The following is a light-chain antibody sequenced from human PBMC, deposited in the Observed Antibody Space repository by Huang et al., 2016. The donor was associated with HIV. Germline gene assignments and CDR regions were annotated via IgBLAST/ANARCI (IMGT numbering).Light chain of an antibody. V-gene: IGKV3-11*01. CDR3: QHPGT. CDR1: QSVSSY. Sequence: EIVLTQSPATLSLSAGERATLSCRASQSVSSYLAWYQQKAGQAPRLLIYDASDRATGIPARFSGSGFVTDFTLTISSLEPKDFAVYYCQHPGTFGQGTRLEIK. J-gene: IGKJ5*01. CDR2: DAS.